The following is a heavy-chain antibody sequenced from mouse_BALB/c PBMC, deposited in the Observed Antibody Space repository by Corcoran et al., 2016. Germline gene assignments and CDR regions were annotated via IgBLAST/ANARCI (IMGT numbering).Heavy chain of an antibody. CDR1: GYTFTNYF. Sequence: EVQLQQSGPELVKPGASVKMSCKASGYTFTNYFMHWVKQKHGQGLEWIGYINPYNDGTNYNEKFKGKATLTSDKSSSTAYMELRSLTSEDSAVYYCARLYPGIAMDYWGQGTSVTVSS. V-gene: IGHV1S136*01. J-gene: IGHJ4*01. CDR3: ARLYPGIAMDY. CDR2: INPYNDGT.